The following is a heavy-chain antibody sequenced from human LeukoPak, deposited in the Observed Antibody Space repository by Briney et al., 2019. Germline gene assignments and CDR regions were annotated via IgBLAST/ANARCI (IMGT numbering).Heavy chain of an antibody. V-gene: IGHV3-30-3*01. Sequence: GGSLRLSCAASGFTFSSYAMHWVRQAPGKGLEWVASISYDGSNKYYADSLKGRFTISRDNSKNTLYLQMNSLRAEDTAVYYCPRDTAVPAPRFASGAPGTRFAFSS. CDR1: GFTFSSYA. CDR2: ISYDGSNK. J-gene: IGHJ4*02. D-gene: IGHD2-2*01. CDR3: PRDTAVPAPRFAS.